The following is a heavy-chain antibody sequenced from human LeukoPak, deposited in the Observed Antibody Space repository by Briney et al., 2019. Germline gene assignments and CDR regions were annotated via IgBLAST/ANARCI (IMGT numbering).Heavy chain of an antibody. D-gene: IGHD3-16*02. Sequence: ASVKVSCKASGYTFSNYDINWVRQAPGQGLEWMGWMNPNSGRRVYAQKFQGRVTMTRNSSINTVYMELTSLRSDDTAVYYCARGLRSDYWGQGTLVTVSS. J-gene: IGHJ4*02. CDR1: GYTFSNYD. CDR3: ARGLRSDY. V-gene: IGHV1-8*01. CDR2: MNPNSGRR.